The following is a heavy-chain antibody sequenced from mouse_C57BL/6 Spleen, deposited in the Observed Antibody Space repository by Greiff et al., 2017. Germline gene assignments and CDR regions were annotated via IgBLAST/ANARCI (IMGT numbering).Heavy chain of an antibody. J-gene: IGHJ3*01. CDR2: IDPSDSYT. Sequence: QVQLQQPGAELVKPGASVKLSCKASGYTFTSYWMQWVKQRPGQGLEWIGEIDPSDSYTNDNQKVKGKATLTVDTSSSTAYMQLSSLTSEDSAVYYCARGGVMVTSLAHWGQGTLVTVSA. CDR1: GYTFTSYW. CDR3: ARGGVMVTSLAH. V-gene: IGHV1-50*01. D-gene: IGHD2-2*01.